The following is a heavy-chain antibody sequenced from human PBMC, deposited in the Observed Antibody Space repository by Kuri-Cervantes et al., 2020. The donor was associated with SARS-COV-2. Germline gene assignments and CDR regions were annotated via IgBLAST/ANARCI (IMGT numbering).Heavy chain of an antibody. Sequence: SVKVSCKASGGTFSSYTISWVRQAPGQGLEWMGRIIPILGIANYAQKFQGRVTITADKSTSTAYMELGSLRSEDTAVYYCARGRGVIISALDYWGQGTLVTVSS. CDR3: ARGRGVIISALDY. V-gene: IGHV1-69*02. CDR1: GGTFSSYT. D-gene: IGHD3-10*01. CDR2: IIPILGIA. J-gene: IGHJ4*02.